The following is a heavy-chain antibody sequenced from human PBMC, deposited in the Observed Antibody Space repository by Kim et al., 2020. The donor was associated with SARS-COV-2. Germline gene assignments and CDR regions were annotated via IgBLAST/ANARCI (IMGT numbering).Heavy chain of an antibody. D-gene: IGHD6-19*01. J-gene: IGHJ4*02. V-gene: IGHV3-53*01. CDR3: ARVYSSGWYLYFDY. Sequence: GGSLRLSCAASGFTVSSNYMSWVRQAPGKGLEWVSVIYSDGRAYYADSVKGRLTISRDNSKNTVYLQMDSLRAEDTAVYYCARVYSSGWYLYFDYWGQGTLATVSS. CDR1: GFTVSSNY. CDR2: IYSDGRA.